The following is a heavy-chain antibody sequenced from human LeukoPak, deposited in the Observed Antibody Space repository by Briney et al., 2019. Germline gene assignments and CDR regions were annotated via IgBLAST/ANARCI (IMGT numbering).Heavy chain of an antibody. Sequence: PGGSLRLSCAASRFTFIRYWMHWSRQPPGKGLERIGYIYYSGTTNYNPSLKSRVTISVDTSKNQFSLRLSSVTAADTAVYYCARLTPPTGVWAFDIWGQGIMVTVSS. CDR3: ARLTPPTGVWAFDI. V-gene: IGHV4-59*08. CDR2: IYYSGTT. CDR1: RFTFIRYW. J-gene: IGHJ3*02. D-gene: IGHD2-21*01.